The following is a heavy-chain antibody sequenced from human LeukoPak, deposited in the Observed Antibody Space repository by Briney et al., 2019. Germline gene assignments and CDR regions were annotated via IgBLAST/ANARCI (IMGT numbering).Heavy chain of an antibody. Sequence: ASVKVSCKASGYTFTSYYMHWVRQAPGQGLEWMGLINPTGGSTGYAQKFQGRVTMTRDTSISTAYMELSRLTSDDTAVYYCARSAGEGYYYYMDVWGKGTTVTVSS. CDR2: INPTGGST. D-gene: IGHD1-14*01. V-gene: IGHV1-46*01. J-gene: IGHJ6*03. CDR1: GYTFTSYY. CDR3: ARSAGEGYYYYMDV.